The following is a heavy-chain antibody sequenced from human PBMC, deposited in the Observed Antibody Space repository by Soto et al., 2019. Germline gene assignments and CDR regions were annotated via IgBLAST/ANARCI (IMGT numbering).Heavy chain of an antibody. CDR1: GFSLSRNEVG. CDR3: AHGIDFWGGAFMGWFDL. Sequence: QITLKESGPTLVKPTQTLTLTCTFSGFSLSRNEVGVAVGWIRQPPGKALEWLALFYWSDDQFYKSSLQKRLTITKDISKNQVVLTMANMEPVDTATYYCAHGIDFWGGAFMGWFDLWGQGIPVTVSS. CDR2: FYWSDDQ. J-gene: IGHJ5*02. D-gene: IGHD3-3*01. V-gene: IGHV2-5*01.